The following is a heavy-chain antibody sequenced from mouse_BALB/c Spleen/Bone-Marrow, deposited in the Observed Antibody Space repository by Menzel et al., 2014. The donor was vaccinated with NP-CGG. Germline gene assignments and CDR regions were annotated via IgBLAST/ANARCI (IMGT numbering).Heavy chain of an antibody. CDR3: TRSTMITYFDY. CDR2: INPSNGGT. D-gene: IGHD2-4*01. CDR1: GYTFTSYY. V-gene: IGHV1S81*02. Sequence: VQLQQSGAELVKPGASVKLSCKASGYTFTSYYMYWVKQRPGQGLEWIGEINPSNGGTNFNEKFESKATLTVDKSSSTAYVQLSSLTSEDSAVYYCTRSTMITYFDYWGQGTTLTVSS. J-gene: IGHJ2*01.